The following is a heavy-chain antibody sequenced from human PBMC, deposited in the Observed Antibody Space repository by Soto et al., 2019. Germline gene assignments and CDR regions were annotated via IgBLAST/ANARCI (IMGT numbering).Heavy chain of an antibody. V-gene: IGHV3-30*03. Sequence: GESLKISCAASGFTFSSYGMHWVRQAPGKGLEWVAVISYDGSNKYYADSVKGRFTISRDNSKNTLYLQMNSLRAEDTAVYYCAAGGDMVRGVIVGFDPWGQGTLVTVSS. CDR2: ISYDGSNK. CDR3: AAGGDMVRGVIVGFDP. J-gene: IGHJ5*02. CDR1: GFTFSSYG. D-gene: IGHD3-10*01.